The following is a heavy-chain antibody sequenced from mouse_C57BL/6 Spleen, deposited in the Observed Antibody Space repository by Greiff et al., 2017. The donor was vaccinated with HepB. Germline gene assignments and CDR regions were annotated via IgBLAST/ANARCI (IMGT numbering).Heavy chain of an antibody. CDR1: GYTFTSYG. Sequence: VKLQQSGAELARPGASVKLSCKASGYTFTSYGISWVKQRTGQGLEWIGEIYPRSGNTYYNEKFKGKATLTADKSSSTAYMELRSLTSEDSAVYFCARGITTVVATKAMDYWGQGTSVTVSS. CDR2: IYPRSGNT. D-gene: IGHD1-1*01. CDR3: ARGITTVVATKAMDY. J-gene: IGHJ4*01. V-gene: IGHV1-81*01.